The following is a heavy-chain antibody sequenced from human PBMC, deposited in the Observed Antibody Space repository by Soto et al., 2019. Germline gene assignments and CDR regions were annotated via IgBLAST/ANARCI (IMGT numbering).Heavy chain of an antibody. CDR1: GGSISSYY. CDR2: IYYSGST. CDR3: ARWYGGSLDY. V-gene: IGHV4-59*01. J-gene: IGHJ4*02. D-gene: IGHD4-17*01. Sequence: QVQLQESGPGLVKPSETLSLTCTVSGGSISSYYWSWIRQPPGKGLEWIGYIYYSGSTNYNPSLKGRVTISVDTSKNQFSLKLSSVTAADTAVYYCARWYGGSLDYWGQGTLVTVSS.